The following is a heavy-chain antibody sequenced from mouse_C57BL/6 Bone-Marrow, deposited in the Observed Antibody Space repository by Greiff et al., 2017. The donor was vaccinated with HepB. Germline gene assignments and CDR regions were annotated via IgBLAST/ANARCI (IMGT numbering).Heavy chain of an antibody. Sequence: GVDFSRYWMSWVRRAPGKGLEWIGEINPDSSTINYAPSLKDKFIISRDNAKNTLYLQMSKVRSEDTALYYCARAFYGSSWYFDVWGTGTTVTVSS. J-gene: IGHJ1*03. CDR1: GVDFSRYW. CDR2: INPDSSTI. V-gene: IGHV4-1*01. CDR3: ARAFYGSSWYFDV. D-gene: IGHD1-1*01.